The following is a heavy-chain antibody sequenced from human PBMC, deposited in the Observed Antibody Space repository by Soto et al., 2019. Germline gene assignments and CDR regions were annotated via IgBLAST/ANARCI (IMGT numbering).Heavy chain of an antibody. CDR2: MSGSGGST. CDR3: MNLYSYGSGSYYK. Sequence: EVQLLESGGGLVQPGGSLRLSCAASGFTFSTYAMSLVHQAPGKGLEWVSGMSGSGGSTYYADSVKGRFTISRDNSKNTLYLQMNSLRAEDTAVYYCMNLYSYGSGSYYKWGQGTLVTVSS. V-gene: IGHV3-23*01. CDR1: GFTFSTYA. D-gene: IGHD3-10*01. J-gene: IGHJ4*02.